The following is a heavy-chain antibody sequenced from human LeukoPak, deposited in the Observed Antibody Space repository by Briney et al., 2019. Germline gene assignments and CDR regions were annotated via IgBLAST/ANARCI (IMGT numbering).Heavy chain of an antibody. D-gene: IGHD5-24*01. CDR2: IWYDGSNK. CDR1: GFTFSSHG. Sequence: GGSLRLSCAASGFTFSSHGMHWVRQAPGKGLEWVAVIWYDGSNKDYAESVKGRFTIFRDNSKNTLYLEMNNLRAEDTAVYYCARLQRYVSDYYYGMDVWGQGTTVTVSS. CDR3: ARLQRYVSDYYYGMDV. V-gene: IGHV3-33*01. J-gene: IGHJ6*02.